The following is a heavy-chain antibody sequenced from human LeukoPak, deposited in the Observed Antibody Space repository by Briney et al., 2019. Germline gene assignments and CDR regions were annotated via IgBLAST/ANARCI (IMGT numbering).Heavy chain of an antibody. CDR2: ISYDGSNE. Sequence: GGSLRLSCAASGFIFSNYAMAWVRQAPGKGLEWVTVISYDGSNEYYADSVKGRFTISRDNSKNTLYLQMDSLRVEDTAVYYCARDSAYCTHGVCYKGGSFDSWGQGTLVTVSS. CDR1: GFIFSNYA. D-gene: IGHD2-8*01. CDR3: ARDSAYCTHGVCYKGGSFDS. V-gene: IGHV3-30*04. J-gene: IGHJ4*02.